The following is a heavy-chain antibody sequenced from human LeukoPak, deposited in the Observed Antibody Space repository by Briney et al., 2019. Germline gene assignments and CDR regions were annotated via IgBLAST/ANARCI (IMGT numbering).Heavy chain of an antibody. V-gene: IGHV4-61*01. CDR2: IYYSGST. D-gene: IGHD6-6*01. J-gene: IGHJ4*02. CDR1: GDSVSSGSSY. Sequence: PSETLSLTCTVSGDSVSSGSSYWSWIRQPPGKGLEWIGYIYYSGSTNYNPSLKSRATISVDTSKNQFSLKLSSVTAADTAVYYCARFRIVASSSGLSDYWGQGTLVTVSS. CDR3: ARFRIVASSSGLSDY.